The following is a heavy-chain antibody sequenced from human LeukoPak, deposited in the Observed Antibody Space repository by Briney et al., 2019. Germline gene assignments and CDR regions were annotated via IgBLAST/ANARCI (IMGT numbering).Heavy chain of an antibody. D-gene: IGHD3-10*01. V-gene: IGHV3-23*01. CDR2: ISGSGNTT. Sequence: GGSLRLSCAASGFTFGSYGMSWVRQAPGKGLEWVSVISGSGNTTYYADSVKGRFTISKDNSNNTVYLQMNSVRVEDTAVYYCARVWFGYFFQWGQGALVTVSS. J-gene: IGHJ4*02. CDR3: ARVWFGYFFQ. CDR1: GFTFGSYG.